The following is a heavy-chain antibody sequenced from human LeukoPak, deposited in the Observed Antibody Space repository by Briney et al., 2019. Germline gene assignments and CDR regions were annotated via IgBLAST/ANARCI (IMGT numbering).Heavy chain of an antibody. D-gene: IGHD3-9*01. CDR3: AREGLRYFDWLLFLPESSFDY. V-gene: IGHV3-30*04. J-gene: IGHJ4*02. CDR1: GFTFSSYA. CDR2: ISYDGSNK. Sequence: GRSLRLSCAASGFTFSSYAMHWVRQAPGKGLEWVAVISYDGSNKYYADSVKGRFTISRDNSKNTLYLQMNSLRAEDTAVYYCAREGLRYFDWLLFLPESSFDYWGQGTLVTVSS.